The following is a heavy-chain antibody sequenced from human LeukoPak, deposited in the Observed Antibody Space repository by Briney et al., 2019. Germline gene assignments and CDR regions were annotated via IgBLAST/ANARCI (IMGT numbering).Heavy chain of an antibody. D-gene: IGHD6-19*01. CDR3: ARASSGGSGWDPDY. V-gene: IGHV3-48*03. Sequence: GGSLRLSCAASGFTFSSYEMNWVRQAPGKGLEWVSYISSSGSTIYYADSVKGRFTISRDNAKNSLYLQMDSLRAEDTAVHYCARASSGGSGWDPDYWGQGTLVTVSS. J-gene: IGHJ4*02. CDR2: ISSSGSTI. CDR1: GFTFSSYE.